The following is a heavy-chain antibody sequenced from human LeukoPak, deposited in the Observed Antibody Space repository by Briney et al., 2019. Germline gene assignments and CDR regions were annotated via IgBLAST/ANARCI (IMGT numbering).Heavy chain of an antibody. CDR1: GGTFSSYA. J-gene: IGHJ4*02. CDR2: IIPIFGTA. D-gene: IGHD2-2*01. CDR3: ARDLCSSTSCQLDY. Sequence: SVKVSCKASGGTFSSYAISWVRQAPGQGLEWMGGIIPIFGTANYAQKFQGRVTITADKSTSTAYMELSSLRSEDTAVYYCARDLCSSTSCQLDYWGQGTLVTVSS. V-gene: IGHV1-69*06.